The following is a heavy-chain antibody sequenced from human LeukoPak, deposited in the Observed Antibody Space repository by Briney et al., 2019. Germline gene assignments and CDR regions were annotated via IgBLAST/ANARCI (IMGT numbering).Heavy chain of an antibody. CDR2: IIPILGIA. CDR3: ARVAWGGPDY. CDR1: GGTFSSYA. Sequence: AASVKVSCKASGGTFSSYAISWVRQAPGQGLEWMGRIIPILGIANYAQKFQGRVTMTRDTSTSTVYMELSSLRSEDTAVYYCARVAWGGPDYWGQGTLVAVSS. D-gene: IGHD3-16*01. V-gene: IGHV1-69*04. J-gene: IGHJ4*02.